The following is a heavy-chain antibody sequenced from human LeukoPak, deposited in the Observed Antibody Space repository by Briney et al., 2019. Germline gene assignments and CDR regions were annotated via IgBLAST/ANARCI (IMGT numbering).Heavy chain of an antibody. J-gene: IGHJ4*02. D-gene: IGHD6-19*01. CDR3: ARSSAVAGTANFDY. CDR2: IIPIFGTA. V-gene: IGHV1-69*05. Sequence: ASVKVSCKASGYTFTSYAISWVRQAPGQGLEWMGRIIPIFGTANYAQKFQGRVTITTDESTSTAYMELSSLRSEDTAVYYCARSSAVAGTANFDYWGQGTLVTVSS. CDR1: GYTFTSYA.